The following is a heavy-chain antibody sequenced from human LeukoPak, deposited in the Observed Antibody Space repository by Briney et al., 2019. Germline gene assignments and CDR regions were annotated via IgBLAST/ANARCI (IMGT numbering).Heavy chain of an antibody. V-gene: IGHV4-34*01. CDR3: ARGSSGYLRY. Sequence: SETLSLTCAVYGGSFSGYYWSWIRQPPGKGLEWIGEINHSGSTNYNLSLKSRVTISVDTSKNQFSLKLSSVTAADTAVYYCARGSSGYLRYWGQGTLVTVSS. CDR1: GGSFSGYY. D-gene: IGHD3-22*01. J-gene: IGHJ4*02. CDR2: INHSGST.